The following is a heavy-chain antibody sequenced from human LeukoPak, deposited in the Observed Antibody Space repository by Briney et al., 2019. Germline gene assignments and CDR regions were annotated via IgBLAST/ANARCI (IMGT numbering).Heavy chain of an antibody. D-gene: IGHD2-2*03. CDR2: IIPIFGTA. CDR3: ARAVDIVVVPTL. J-gene: IGHJ4*02. Sequence: GASVKVSCKASGGTFSSCAIIWVRQAPGQGLEWMGGIIPIFGTANYAQKFQGRVTITADKSTSTAYMELSSLRSEDTAVYYCARAVDIVVVPTLWGQGTLVTVSS. CDR1: GGTFSSCA. V-gene: IGHV1-69*06.